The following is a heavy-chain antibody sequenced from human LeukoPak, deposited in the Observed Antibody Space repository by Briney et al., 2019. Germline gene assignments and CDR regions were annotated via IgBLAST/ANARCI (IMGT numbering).Heavy chain of an antibody. CDR3: ARSWFGLNWFDP. J-gene: IGHJ5*02. CDR1: GGSISSSNW. CDR2: IYYSGST. V-gene: IGHV4-4*02. Sequence: SGTLSLTCAVSGGSISSSNWWSWVRQPPGKGLEWIGSIYYSGSTYYNPSLKSRVTISVDTSKNQFSLKLSSVTAADTAVYYCARSWFGLNWFDPWGQGTLVTVSS. D-gene: IGHD3-10*01.